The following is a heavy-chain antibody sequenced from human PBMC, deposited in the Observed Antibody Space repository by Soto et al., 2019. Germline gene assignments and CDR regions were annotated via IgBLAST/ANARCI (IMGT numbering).Heavy chain of an antibody. CDR1: GGSFSDYA. CDR3: ARDGDYYDSSGFQRDYHYYGMDV. V-gene: IGHV1-69*01. CDR2: IIPMLGIA. Sequence: QVQLVQSGAEVKKPGSSVKVSCQASGGSFSDYAISWVRQAPGQGLEWMGGIIPMLGIADNAQKFQGRVIIPSDEYTSPVDMELSSLRSEDTAVYYCARDGDYYDSSGFQRDYHYYGMDVWGQWTTVTVAS. J-gene: IGHJ6*02. D-gene: IGHD3-22*01.